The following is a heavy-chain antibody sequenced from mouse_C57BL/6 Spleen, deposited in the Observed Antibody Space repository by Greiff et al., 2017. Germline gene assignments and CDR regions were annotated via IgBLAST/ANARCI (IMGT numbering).Heavy chain of an antibody. D-gene: IGHD1-1*01. CDR2: IYPGDGDT. CDR3: ARAGGYGSPDY. CDR1: GYAFSSSW. Sequence: QVQLQQSGPELVKPGASVKISCKASGYAFSSSWMNWVKQRPGKGLEWIGRIYPGDGDTNYNGKFKGKATLTADKSSSTAYMQLSSLTSEDSAVYFCARAGGYGSPDYWGQGTTLTVSS. V-gene: IGHV1-82*01. J-gene: IGHJ2*01.